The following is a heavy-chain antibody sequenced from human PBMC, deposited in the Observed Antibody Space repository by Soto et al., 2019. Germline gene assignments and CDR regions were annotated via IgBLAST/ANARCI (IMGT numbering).Heavy chain of an antibody. Sequence: ASVKVSCKASGYTFTTYYMHWVRQAPGQGLEWMGIISPDGGPTSYAQKFQGRVTMTRDASTSTVYMELSSLRSEDTAVYYCATRDPSHDWGQGTLVTVSS. CDR2: ISPDGGPT. V-gene: IGHV1-46*01. D-gene: IGHD2-2*01. CDR1: GYTFTTYY. CDR3: ATRDPSHD. J-gene: IGHJ4*02.